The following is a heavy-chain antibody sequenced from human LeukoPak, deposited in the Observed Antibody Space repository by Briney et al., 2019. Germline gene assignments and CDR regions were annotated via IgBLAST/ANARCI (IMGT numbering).Heavy chain of an antibody. V-gene: IGHV3-21*01. CDR2: ISSSSSYL. CDR3: ARQIGAWSYVVPSVLCDY. Sequence: GGSLRLSCAASGFTFSSYEMNWVRQAPGKGLEWVSSISSSSSYLYYADSVKGRFTISRDNAKNSLYLQMNSLRAEDTAVYYCARQIGAWSYVVPSVLCDYWGQGTLVTVSS. CDR1: GFTFSSYE. D-gene: IGHD2-15*01. J-gene: IGHJ4*02.